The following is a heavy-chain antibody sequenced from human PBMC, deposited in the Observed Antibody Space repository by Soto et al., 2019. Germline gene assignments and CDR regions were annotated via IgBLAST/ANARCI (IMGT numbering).Heavy chain of an antibody. Sequence: ASVKVSCKASGYSFTAYRIHWVRQAPGQGLEWMGWINPNSGATTYAPRFQGRVTMTRDTSSKTAYMEVSRLTSDDTALYCCARDRRLRRGNTDTRGSPRTWLDSWGKGTLVTVSS. J-gene: IGHJ5*01. CDR1: GYSFTAYR. V-gene: IGHV1-2*02. CDR3: ARDRRLRRGNTDTRGSPRTWLDS. CDR2: INPNSGAT. D-gene: IGHD2-2*01.